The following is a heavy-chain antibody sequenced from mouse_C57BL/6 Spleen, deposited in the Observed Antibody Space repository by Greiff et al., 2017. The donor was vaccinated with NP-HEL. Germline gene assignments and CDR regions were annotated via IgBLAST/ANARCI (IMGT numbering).Heavy chain of an antibody. Sequence: QVQLQQSGPELVQPGASVKISCKASGYAFSSSWMNWVKQRPGTGLEWIGRIYPGDGDTNYNGKFKGKATLTADKSSSTAYMQLSSLTSEDSAVYVCARERGGYAMDYWGQGTSVTVSS. CDR3: ARERGGYAMDY. CDR1: GYAFSSSW. CDR2: IYPGDGDT. V-gene: IGHV1-82*01. J-gene: IGHJ4*01.